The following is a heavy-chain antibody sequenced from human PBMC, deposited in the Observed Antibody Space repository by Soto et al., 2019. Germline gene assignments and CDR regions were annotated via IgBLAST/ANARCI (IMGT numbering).Heavy chain of an antibody. J-gene: IGHJ4*02. CDR2: ISGGGDTT. D-gene: IGHD3-10*01. Sequence: EVQLLESGGGLVQPVGSLRLSCAASGFTFNNDAITWVRQAPGKGLEWFSAISGGGDTTSDADSVKVLFTVSRDGSKITLYLQMSGLRAEDTALYYCAKGRGGSGSLTPRVDFWGQGTLVTVSS. CDR1: GFTFNNDA. CDR3: AKGRGGSGSLTPRVDF. V-gene: IGHV3-23*01.